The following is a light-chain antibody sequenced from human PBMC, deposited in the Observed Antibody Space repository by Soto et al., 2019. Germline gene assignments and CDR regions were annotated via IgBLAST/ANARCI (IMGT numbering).Light chain of an antibody. CDR3: SSYTSTSTLYG. V-gene: IGLV2-14*01. CDR1: SSDVGGYNY. J-gene: IGLJ1*01. CDR2: EVS. Sequence: QSVLTQPASVSGSPGQSITISCTGTSSDVGGYNYVSWYQQHPGKAPKLMIYEVSNRPSGVSNRFSGSKSGNTASLTISGLQADDEADYYCSSYTSTSTLYGFGSGTKVTVL.